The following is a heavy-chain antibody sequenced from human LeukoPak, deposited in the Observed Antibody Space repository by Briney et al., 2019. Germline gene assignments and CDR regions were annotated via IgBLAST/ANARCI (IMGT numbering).Heavy chain of an antibody. CDR3: AKDREFVYSSSLDY. V-gene: IGHV3-23*01. CDR1: RFTFSSYA. J-gene: IGHJ4*02. CDR2: ISGNGVVT. D-gene: IGHD6-6*01. Sequence: GGSLRLSCAASRFTFSSYAMSWVRQAPGKGLERSSAISGNGVVTYYADSVKGRFTISRDNSKNTLYLQMNSLRAEDTAVYYCAKDREFVYSSSLDYWGQGTLVTVSS.